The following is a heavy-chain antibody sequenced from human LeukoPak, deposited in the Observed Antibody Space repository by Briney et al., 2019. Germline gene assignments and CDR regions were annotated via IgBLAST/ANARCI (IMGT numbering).Heavy chain of an antibody. CDR3: ATDSRVPY. J-gene: IGHJ4*02. V-gene: IGHV4-34*01. Sequence: SETLSLTCTVSGGSISSYYWNWIRQPPGKGLEWIGEINHSGSTNYNPSLKSRVTISVDTSKNQFSLKLSSVTAADTAVYYCATDSRVPYWGQGTLVTVSS. CDR1: GGSISSYY. CDR2: INHSGST. D-gene: IGHD3-22*01.